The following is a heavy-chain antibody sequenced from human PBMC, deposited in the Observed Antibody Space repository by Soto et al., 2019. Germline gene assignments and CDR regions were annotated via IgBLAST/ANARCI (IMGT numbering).Heavy chain of an antibody. CDR1: GGSISSGGYY. D-gene: IGHD6-13*01. CDR2: IYYSGTT. J-gene: IGHJ4*02. CDR3: ARAVSTHFDY. Sequence: QVQLQESGPGLVKPSQTLCLTCSVSGGSISSGGYYWTWIRQHPGKGLEWVGSIYYSGTTYSNPSLMSRVTFSVDTSKNQFSLKLNSVTAADTAVYYCARAVSTHFDYWGQGTLVTVSS. V-gene: IGHV4-31*03.